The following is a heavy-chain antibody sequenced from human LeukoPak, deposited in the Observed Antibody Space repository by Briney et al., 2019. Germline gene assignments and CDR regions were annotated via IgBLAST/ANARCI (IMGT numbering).Heavy chain of an antibody. V-gene: IGHV3-11*03. CDR1: GFTLSDYY. Sequence: PGGSLRLSCAASGFTLSDYYMTWISQAPGKGPEWVSYISGGGGYTDYADSVKGRFTISRDNVKNSLFLQMNSLRADDTAVYYCARSRGAAGMLGWFDPWGQGTLVTVSS. D-gene: IGHD6-13*01. J-gene: IGHJ5*02. CDR3: ARSRGAAGMLGWFDP. CDR2: ISGGGGYT.